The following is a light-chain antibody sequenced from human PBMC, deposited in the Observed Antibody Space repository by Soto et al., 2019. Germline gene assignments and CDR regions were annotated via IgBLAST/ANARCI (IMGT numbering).Light chain of an antibody. Sequence: DIQMTQSPSTLSASVGHRVTITFRASQSIGSWLAWFQQKPGKAPKVLIYKASSLESGVPSRFSGSGSGTEFTLTISSLQPDDFATYYCQQYNSYSSFGQGTKVDIK. V-gene: IGKV1-5*03. CDR1: QSIGSW. CDR2: KAS. J-gene: IGKJ1*01. CDR3: QQYNSYSS.